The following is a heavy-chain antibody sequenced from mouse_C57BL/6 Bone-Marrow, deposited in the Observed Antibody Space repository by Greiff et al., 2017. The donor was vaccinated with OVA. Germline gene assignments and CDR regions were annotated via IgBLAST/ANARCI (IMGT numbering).Heavy chain of an antibody. CDR1: GFNIKDDY. J-gene: IGHJ2*01. V-gene: IGHV14-4*01. CDR3: TTYRY. CDR2: IDPENGDT. Sequence: VQLQQSGAELVRPGASVKLSCTASGFNIKDDYMHWVKERPEPGLEWIGWIDPENGDTEYASKFQGKATITADTSSKTVYLHLSSLTSEDTAVYYCTTYRYWGQGTTLTVSS.